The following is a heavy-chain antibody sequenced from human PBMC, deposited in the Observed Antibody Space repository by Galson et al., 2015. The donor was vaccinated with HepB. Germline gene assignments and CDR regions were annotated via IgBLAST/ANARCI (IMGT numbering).Heavy chain of an antibody. CDR1: GYTFTSFS. D-gene: IGHD2-15*01. J-gene: IGHJ5*02. CDR3: ARGAFVGVVGGSQNNWFAP. CDR2: ISPYNRDT. Sequence: SVKVSCKASGYTFTSFSITWVRQAPGQGLEWMGWISPYNRDTKYARKFQGGVTMTTDTFTSTAYMELRSLRSDDTAFYYCARGAFVGVVGGSQNNWFAPWGQGTLVTVSS. V-gene: IGHV1-18*01.